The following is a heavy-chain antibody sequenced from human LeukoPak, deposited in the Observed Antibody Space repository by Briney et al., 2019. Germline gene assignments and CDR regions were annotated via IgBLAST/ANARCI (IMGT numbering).Heavy chain of an antibody. J-gene: IGHJ3*02. Sequence: GGSLRLSCAASGFTFEDYAMHWVRQAPGKGLEWVSGISWNSGYIGYADSVKGRFTISRDNAKNSLFLQMNSLRAEDTALYFCAKDKSPYNWNAFDIWGRGTMVTVSS. D-gene: IGHD1-20*01. CDR2: ISWNSGYI. CDR3: AKDKSPYNWNAFDI. V-gene: IGHV3-9*01. CDR1: GFTFEDYA.